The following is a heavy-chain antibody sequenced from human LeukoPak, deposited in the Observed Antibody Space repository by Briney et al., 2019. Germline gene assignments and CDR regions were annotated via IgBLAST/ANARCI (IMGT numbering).Heavy chain of an antibody. Sequence: PSETLSLTCAVSGGSISSSGYYWGWIRQPPGKGLEWIGSIYYSGSTYYNPSLKSRVTISLDTSKNQFSLKLSSMTAADTAVYYCARKTFDWLNWFDPWGQGTLVTVSS. D-gene: IGHD3-9*01. CDR3: ARKTFDWLNWFDP. CDR1: GGSISSSGYY. V-gene: IGHV4-39*07. CDR2: IYYSGST. J-gene: IGHJ5*02.